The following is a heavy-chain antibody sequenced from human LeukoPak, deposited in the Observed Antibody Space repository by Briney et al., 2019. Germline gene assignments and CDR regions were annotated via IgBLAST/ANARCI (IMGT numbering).Heavy chain of an antibody. CDR1: GGTFSSYA. J-gene: IGHJ4*02. V-gene: IGHV1-69*06. CDR2: IIPIFGTA. CDR3: ARESRTTGTTTSSHVTYYFDY. D-gene: IGHD1-1*01. Sequence: SVKVSCKASGGTFSSYAISWVRQAPGQGLEWMGGIIPIFGTANYAQKFQGRVTITADKSTSTAYMELSSLRSEDTAVYYCARESRTTGTTTSSHVTYYFDYWGQGTLVTVSS.